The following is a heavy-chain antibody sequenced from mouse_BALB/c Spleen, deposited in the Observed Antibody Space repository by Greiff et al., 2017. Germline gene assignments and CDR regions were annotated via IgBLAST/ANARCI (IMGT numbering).Heavy chain of an antibody. J-gene: IGHJ1*01. V-gene: IGHV5-6-4*01. CDR1: GFTFSSYT. CDR2: ISSGGSYT. D-gene: IGHD4-1*01. CDR3: TRDVTGGYFDV. Sequence: DVMLVESGGGLVKPGGSLKLSCAASGFTFSSYTMSWVRQTPEKRLEWVATISSGGSYTYYPDSVKGRFTISRDNAKNTLYLQMSSLKSEDTAMYYCTRDVTGGYFDVWGAGTTVTVSS.